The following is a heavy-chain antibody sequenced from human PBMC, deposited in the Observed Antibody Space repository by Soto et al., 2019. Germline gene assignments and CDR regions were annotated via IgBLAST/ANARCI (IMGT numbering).Heavy chain of an antibody. Sequence: QVQLVESGGGVVQPGRSLRLSCAASGFTFSSYGMHWVRQAPGKGLEWVAVIWYDGSNKYYADSVKGRFTISRDNSKNQLYLQMNSLRAEDTAVYYCARDYDAVAGGFDYWGQGTLVTVSS. D-gene: IGHD6-19*01. V-gene: IGHV3-33*01. CDR1: GFTFSSYG. CDR2: IWYDGSNK. J-gene: IGHJ4*02. CDR3: ARDYDAVAGGFDY.